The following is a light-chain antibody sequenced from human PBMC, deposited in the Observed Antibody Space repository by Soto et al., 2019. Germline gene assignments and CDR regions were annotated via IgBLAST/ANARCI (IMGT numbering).Light chain of an antibody. Sequence: DIQMTQSPSTLSVSVGDRVTITCRASHNILTWLAWYQQKPGKAPNLLIYKASSLQSGVPSRFSGSGSETEFTLTISSLQPDDFATYYCQQYNSHPYTFGQGTKLEIK. CDR2: KAS. V-gene: IGKV1-5*03. J-gene: IGKJ2*01. CDR3: QQYNSHPYT. CDR1: HNILTW.